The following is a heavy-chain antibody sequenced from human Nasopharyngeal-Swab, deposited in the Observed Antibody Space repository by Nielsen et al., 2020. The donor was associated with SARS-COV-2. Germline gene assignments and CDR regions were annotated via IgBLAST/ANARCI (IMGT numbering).Heavy chain of an antibody. CDR3: ATGNYAGQDY. CDR2: TRSDETKK. V-gene: IGHV3-30*02. Sequence: GESLKISCLASGFTFSASSMHWVRQAPGKGLEWVAFTRSDETKKYYADSVRGRFTISRDTSRDTPYLQMNSLRPEDTAIYYCATGNYAGQDYWGRGTLVTVSS. J-gene: IGHJ4*02. CDR1: GFTFSASS. D-gene: IGHD1-7*01.